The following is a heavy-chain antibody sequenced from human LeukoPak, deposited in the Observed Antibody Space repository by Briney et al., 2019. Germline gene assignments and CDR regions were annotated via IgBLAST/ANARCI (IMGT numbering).Heavy chain of an antibody. V-gene: IGHV1-46*01. J-gene: IGHJ6*02. CDR1: GYTFTSYY. D-gene: IGHD3-3*01. CDR3: ARDPMPQYDFWSGYYTDYYYGMDV. CDR2: INPSGGST. Sequence: ASVKVSCKASGYTFTSYYMHWVRQAPGLGLEWMGIINPSGGSTSYAQKFQGRVTMTRDTSTSTVYMELSSLRSEDTAVYYCARDPMPQYDFWSGYYTDYYYGMDVWGQGTTVTVSS.